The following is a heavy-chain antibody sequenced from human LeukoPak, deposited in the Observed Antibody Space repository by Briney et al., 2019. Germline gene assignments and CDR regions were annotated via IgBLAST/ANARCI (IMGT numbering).Heavy chain of an antibody. CDR2: IIPIFGTA. D-gene: IGHD5-18*01. J-gene: IGHJ4*02. CDR1: GGSFSRYA. V-gene: IGHV1-69*01. Sequence: GSSVEVSCKASGGSFSRYAISWVRQAPGQGLEWMGGIIPIFGTANYAQKFQGRVTITADESTSTAYMELSSLRSEDTAVYYCASLGYSYGYYFDYWGQGTLVTVSS. CDR3: ASLGYSYGYYFDY.